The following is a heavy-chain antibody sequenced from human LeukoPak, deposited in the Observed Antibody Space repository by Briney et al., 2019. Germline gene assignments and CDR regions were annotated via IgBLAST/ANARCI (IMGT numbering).Heavy chain of an antibody. CDR1: GFTFSSYS. CDR3: ARDPIGPPYGSGSYYSTGYFDY. Sequence: GGSLRLSCAASGFTFSSYSMTWVRQAPGKGLEWVAVISYDGSNKYYADSVKGRFTISRDNSKNTLYLQMNSLRAEDTAVYYCARDPIGPPYGSGSYYSTGYFDYWGQGTLVTVSS. J-gene: IGHJ4*02. D-gene: IGHD3-10*01. V-gene: IGHV3-30*01. CDR2: ISYDGSNK.